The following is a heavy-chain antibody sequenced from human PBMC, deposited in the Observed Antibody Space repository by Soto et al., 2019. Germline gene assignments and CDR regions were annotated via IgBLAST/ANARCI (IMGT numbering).Heavy chain of an antibody. D-gene: IGHD2-2*01. CDR3: ARSAVPIVVVPAARSWFDP. CDR2: INPNSGGT. Sequence: ASVKVSCKASGYTFTGYYMHWARQAPGQGLEWMGWINPNSGGTNYAQKFQGWVTMTRDTSISTAYMELSRLRSDDTAVYYCARSAVPIVVVPAARSWFDPWGQGTLVTVSS. J-gene: IGHJ5*02. V-gene: IGHV1-2*04. CDR1: GYTFTGYY.